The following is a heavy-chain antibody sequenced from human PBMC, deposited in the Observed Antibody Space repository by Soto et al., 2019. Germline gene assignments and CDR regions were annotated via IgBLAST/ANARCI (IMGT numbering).Heavy chain of an antibody. J-gene: IGHJ4*02. CDR2: SRNKANSYTT. V-gene: IGHV3-72*01. CDR3: ASLNNPNFDY. D-gene: IGHD1-20*01. Sequence: EVQLVESGGGLVQPGGSLRLSCAASGFTFSDNYMDWVRQAPGKGLEWVGRSRNKANSYTTEYAASVKGRFTISRDDSKNLLYLQMNSLKTEDTAVYYCASLNNPNFDYWGQGTLVTVSS. CDR1: GFTFSDNY.